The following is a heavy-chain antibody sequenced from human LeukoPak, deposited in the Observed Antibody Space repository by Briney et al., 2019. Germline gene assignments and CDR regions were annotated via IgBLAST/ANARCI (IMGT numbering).Heavy chain of an antibody. CDR2: INHSGST. CDR1: GGSIATNAYL. D-gene: IGHD3-22*01. CDR3: ARGLRRNYYYDSSGYYPPEYFQH. Sequence: PSETLSLTCTVSGGSIATNAYLWAWIRQPPGKGLEWIGEINHSGSTNYNPSLKSRVTISVDTSKNQFSLKLSSVTAADTAVYYCARGLRRNYYYDSSGYYPPEYFQHWGQGTLVTVSS. J-gene: IGHJ1*01. V-gene: IGHV4-39*07.